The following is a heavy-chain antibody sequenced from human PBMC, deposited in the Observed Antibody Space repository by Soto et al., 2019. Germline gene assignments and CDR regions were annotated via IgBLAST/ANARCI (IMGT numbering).Heavy chain of an antibody. D-gene: IGHD2-21*02. V-gene: IGHV4-34*01. CDR3: AREYGGNSGTFDY. CDR1: GGSFSGYY. Sequence: QVQLQQWVAGLLKPSETLSLTCAVYGGSFSGYYWSWIRQPPGKGLEWIGEINHSGSTNYNPSLKSRVTISVDTSKNQFSLKLSSVTAADTAVYYCAREYGGNSGTFDYWGQGTLGTVSS. CDR2: INHSGST. J-gene: IGHJ4*02.